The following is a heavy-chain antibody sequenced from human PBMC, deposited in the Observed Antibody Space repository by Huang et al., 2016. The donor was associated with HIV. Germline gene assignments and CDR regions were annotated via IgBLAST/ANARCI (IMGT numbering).Heavy chain of an antibody. D-gene: IGHD3-22*01. Sequence: QVHLVQSGAEVTKPGTSVKVSCKASGYSFTTYEMHWVRQAPGKRPEWMVWINNGNGNTKYSQKVQGRLTLTRDTSANTAYLDLRSLRSEDTAVYYCAFAYSDTSGYFSGAFDIWGQGTMVTVSS. J-gene: IGHJ3*02. CDR3: AFAYSDTSGYFSGAFDI. CDR2: INNGNGNT. V-gene: IGHV1-3*04. CDR1: GYSFTTYE.